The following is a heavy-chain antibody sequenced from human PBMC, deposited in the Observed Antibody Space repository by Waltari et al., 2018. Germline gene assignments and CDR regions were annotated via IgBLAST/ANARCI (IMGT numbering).Heavy chain of an antibody. D-gene: IGHD2-21*01. CDR2: ITDTGDGT. CDR1: GFTFSSHA. V-gene: IGHV3-23*01. J-gene: IGHJ1*01. Sequence: QLLESGGGLVQPGGSLRLSCATSGFTFSSHAMSWVRQSPGKGLGWVSAITDTGDGTYYADSVKGRFTISRDNSNNTLYLQMNSPRAEDTAIYYCAKDSPILTLWGQGTLVTVSS. CDR3: AKDSPILTL.